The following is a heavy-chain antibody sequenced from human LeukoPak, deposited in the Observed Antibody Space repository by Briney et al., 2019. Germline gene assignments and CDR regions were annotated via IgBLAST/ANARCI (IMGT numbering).Heavy chain of an antibody. CDR3: AQLLPGGTYYYMDV. Sequence: PGGSLRLSCAASGFTFGDYGMHWVRQAPGKGLEWVAVIPYDGSNKYYADSVKGRFTISRDNSKNTLYLQMNSLRAEDTAVYYCAQLLPGGTYYYMDVWGKGTTVTVSS. CDR1: GFTFGDYG. V-gene: IGHV3-30*18. CDR2: IPYDGSNK. J-gene: IGHJ6*03. D-gene: IGHD1-1*01.